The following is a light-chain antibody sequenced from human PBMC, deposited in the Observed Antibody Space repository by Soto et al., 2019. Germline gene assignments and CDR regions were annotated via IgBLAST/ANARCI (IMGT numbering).Light chain of an antibody. CDR3: QQRHMWPIT. Sequence: EIVLTQSPGTLSLSPGQRATLSCRASQSFRGLLAWYQQKPGQAPRLLIYDAYNRATGIPPRFSGSGSGTDFTLTISSVEPEDSAVYYCQQRHMWPITFGQGTRLEIK. J-gene: IGKJ5*01. V-gene: IGKV3-11*01. CDR2: DAY. CDR1: QSFRGL.